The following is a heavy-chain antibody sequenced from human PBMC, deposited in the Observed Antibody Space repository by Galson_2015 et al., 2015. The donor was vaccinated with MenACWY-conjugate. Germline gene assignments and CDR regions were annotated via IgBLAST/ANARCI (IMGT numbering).Heavy chain of an antibody. CDR1: GFTFNGYS. CDR3: ARIIGDYYFDY. J-gene: IGHJ4*02. Sequence: SLRLSCAASGFTFNGYSMNWVRQAPGEGLEWLSYISSSSNTIYYADSVKGRFTISRDSAKNSLYLQMNSLRAEDTAVYYCARIIGDYYFDYWGQGTLVTVSS. D-gene: IGHD2-21*02. CDR2: ISSSSNTI. V-gene: IGHV3-48*01.